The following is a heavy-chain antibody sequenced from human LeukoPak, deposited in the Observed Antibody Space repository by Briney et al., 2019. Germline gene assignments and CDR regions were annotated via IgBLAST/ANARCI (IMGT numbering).Heavy chain of an antibody. CDR2: INPNSGGT. CDR1: GYTFTGYY. D-gene: IGHD2-21*01. Sequence: ASVKVSCKASGYTFTGYYMHWVRQAPGQGLEWMGWINPNSGGTNFAQKFQGRVTMTRDTSISTAYMELSRLRSNDTAVYYCAREYYGRALDPWGQGTLVTVSS. V-gene: IGHV1-2*02. CDR3: AREYYGRALDP. J-gene: IGHJ5*02.